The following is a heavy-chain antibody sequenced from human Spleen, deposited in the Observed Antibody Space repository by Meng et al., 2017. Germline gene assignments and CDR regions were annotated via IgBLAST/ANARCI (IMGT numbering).Heavy chain of an antibody. CDR1: GVSISSGDYY. CDR3: ARARGTIFDFDY. J-gene: IGHJ4*02. CDR2: IYYSGST. V-gene: IGHV4-30-4*01. D-gene: IGHD3-9*01. Sequence: QAQLQESGPGLVKPSQTLSLTCTASGVSISSGDYYWSWIRQPPGKGLEWIGYIYYSGSTYYNPSLKSRVTISVDTSKNQFSLKLSSVTAADTAVYYCARARGTIFDFDYWGQGTLVTVSS.